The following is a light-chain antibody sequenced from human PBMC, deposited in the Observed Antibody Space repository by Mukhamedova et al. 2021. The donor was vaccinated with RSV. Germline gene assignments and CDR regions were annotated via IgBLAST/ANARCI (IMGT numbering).Light chain of an antibody. J-gene: IGKJ1*01. Sequence: WYQRRVHGNAPKLLISKASTLETGVPSRFSGSGSGTEFTLTISSLQPDDFATYYCQQYNYYLTFGQGTKVDIK. CDR2: KAS. V-gene: IGKV1-5*03. CDR3: QQYNYYLT.